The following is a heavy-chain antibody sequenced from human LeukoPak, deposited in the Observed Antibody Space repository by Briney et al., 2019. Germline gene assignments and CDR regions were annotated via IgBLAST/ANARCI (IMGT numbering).Heavy chain of an antibody. CDR1: DGYFSGNH. CDR2: INYSGST. J-gene: IGHJ4*02. CDR3: VRRSDRSGSPLRN. D-gene: IGHD3-10*01. Sequence: SETLSLTCAVYDGYFSGNHWNWVRQSPGRGLEWIGEINYSGSTNYNPSLKSRVTISADTSKNQFSLKLSSVTAADTAIYYCVRRSDRSGSPLRNWGRGTLVTVSS. V-gene: IGHV4-34*01.